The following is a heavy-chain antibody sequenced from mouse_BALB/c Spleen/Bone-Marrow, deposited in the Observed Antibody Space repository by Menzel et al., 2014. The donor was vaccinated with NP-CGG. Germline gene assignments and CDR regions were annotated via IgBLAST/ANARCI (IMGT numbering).Heavy chain of an antibody. CDR3: AREEDYDDYYAMDY. CDR2: IWGDGST. Sequence: VHLVESGPGLVAPSQSLSITCTVSGFSLXGYGVNWVRQPPGEGLEWLGMIWGDGSTDYNSALKSRLSISKDNSKSQVFLKMNSLQTDDTARYYCAREEDYDDYYAMDYWGQGTSVTVSS. V-gene: IGHV2-6-7*01. J-gene: IGHJ4*01. D-gene: IGHD2-4*01. CDR1: GFSLXGYG.